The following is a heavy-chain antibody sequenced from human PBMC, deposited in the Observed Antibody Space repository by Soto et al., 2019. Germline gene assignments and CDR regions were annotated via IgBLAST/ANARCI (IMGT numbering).Heavy chain of an antibody. J-gene: IGHJ6*02. D-gene: IGHD6-6*01. Sequence: SVKVSCKASGGTFSSYAISWVRQAPGQGLEWMGGIIPIFGTANYAQKFQGSVTITADESTSTAYMELSSLRSEDTAVYYCARVNRGIAARAYYYYGMDVWGQGTTVTVSS. CDR2: IIPIFGTA. CDR3: ARVNRGIAARAYYYYGMDV. CDR1: GGTFSSYA. V-gene: IGHV1-69*13.